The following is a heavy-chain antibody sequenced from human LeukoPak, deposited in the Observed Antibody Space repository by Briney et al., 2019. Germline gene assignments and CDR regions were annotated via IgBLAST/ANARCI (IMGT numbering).Heavy chain of an antibody. CDR1: GYTFTGYY. CDR3: ARDKNPTVFDY. Sequence: ASVKVSCKASGYTFTGYYLHSGRQAPGQGLEWMGCIDPNSGDTNYAQKFQGRVTMTRDTSLSTAYMELSSLRSDDTAVYYCARDKNPTVFDYWGQGSLVTVSS. J-gene: IGHJ4*02. CDR2: IDPNSGDT. V-gene: IGHV1-2*02.